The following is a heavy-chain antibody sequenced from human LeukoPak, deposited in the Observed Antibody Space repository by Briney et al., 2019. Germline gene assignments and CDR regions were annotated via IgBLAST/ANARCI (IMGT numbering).Heavy chain of an antibody. CDR3: AREWSCSSTSCYAGDYFDY. Sequence: GGSLRLSCAASGFTFSSYAMSWVRQAPGKGLEWVSAVSGSGGSTYYADSVKGRFSISRDISKNTLYLQMNSLRAEDTAVYYCAREWSCSSTSCYAGDYFDYWGQGTLVTVSS. J-gene: IGHJ4*02. CDR2: VSGSGGST. D-gene: IGHD2-2*01. CDR1: GFTFSSYA. V-gene: IGHV3-23*01.